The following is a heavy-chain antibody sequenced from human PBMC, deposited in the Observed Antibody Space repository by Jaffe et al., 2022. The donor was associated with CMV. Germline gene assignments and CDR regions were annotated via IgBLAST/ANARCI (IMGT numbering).Heavy chain of an antibody. CDR2: ISGSGGST. CDR3: AKVGDYGSGSYSKNRGYGGMDV. V-gene: IGHV3-23*01. Sequence: EVQLLESGGGLVQPGGSLRLSCAASGFTFSSYAMSWVRQAPGKGLEWVSAISGSGGSTYYADSVKGRFTISRDNSKNTLYLQMNSLRAEDTAVYYCAKVGDYGSGSYSKNRGYGGMDVWGQGTTVTVSS. D-gene: IGHD3-10*01. J-gene: IGHJ6*02. CDR1: GFTFSSYA.